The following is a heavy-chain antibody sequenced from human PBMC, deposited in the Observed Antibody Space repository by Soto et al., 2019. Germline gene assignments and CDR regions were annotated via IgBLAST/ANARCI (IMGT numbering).Heavy chain of an antibody. V-gene: IGHV3-33*01. J-gene: IGHJ6*04. Sequence: QVQLVESGGGVVQPGGSLRLSCAASGFTFGSYAIHWVRQSPGKGLEWVALIWYDGSNKNYIDSVKGRFTISRDNSKNTVDLQMNSLRDEDTAVYYCARSRGSFYGSGSYVGLDVWGRGTTVTVSS. CDR2: IWYDGSNK. CDR1: GFTFGSYA. CDR3: ARSRGSFYGSGSYVGLDV. D-gene: IGHD3-10*01.